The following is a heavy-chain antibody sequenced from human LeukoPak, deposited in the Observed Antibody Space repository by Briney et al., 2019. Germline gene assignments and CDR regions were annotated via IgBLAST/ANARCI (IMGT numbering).Heavy chain of an antibody. Sequence: GGSPRLSCAASGFTFSSYVMHWVRQAPGKGLEWVAVTWYDDSKKYYVDSVKGRFTISRDNSKNTLDLQMNSLRAEDAAVYYCAKGGSSALGHAFDIWGQGKMVTVSS. CDR2: TWYDDSKK. J-gene: IGHJ3*02. D-gene: IGHD3-16*01. V-gene: IGHV3-33*06. CDR1: GFTFSSYV. CDR3: AKGGSSALGHAFDI.